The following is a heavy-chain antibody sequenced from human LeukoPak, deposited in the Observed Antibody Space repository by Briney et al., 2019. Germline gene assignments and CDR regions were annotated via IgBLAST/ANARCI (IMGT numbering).Heavy chain of an antibody. CDR3: ARSFLDYDILTGYFDYYYYGMDV. D-gene: IGHD3-9*01. CDR2: IYYSGGT. Sequence: PSETLSLTCTVSGGSISSYYWSWIRQPPGKGLEWIGYIYYSGGTNYNPSLKSRVTISVDTSKNQFSLKLSSVTAADTAVYYCARSFLDYDILTGYFDYYYYGMDVWGQGTTVTVSS. CDR1: GGSISSYY. V-gene: IGHV4-59*01. J-gene: IGHJ6*02.